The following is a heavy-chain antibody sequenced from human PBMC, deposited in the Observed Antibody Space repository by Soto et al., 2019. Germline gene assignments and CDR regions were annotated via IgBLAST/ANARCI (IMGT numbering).Heavy chain of an antibody. J-gene: IGHJ4*02. D-gene: IGHD5-18*01. V-gene: IGHV5-51*01. CDR1: GYNFTRNW. CDR3: ARPIGDKAMVVDY. Sequence: PGESLKISCNGSGYNFTRNWIGWVRQMPGKGLEWMGIIYPGDSDTIYSPSFQGQVTISADKSISTAYLQWSSLKASDSGPYYCARPIGDKAMVVDYWGQGTLVTVSS. CDR2: IYPGDSDT.